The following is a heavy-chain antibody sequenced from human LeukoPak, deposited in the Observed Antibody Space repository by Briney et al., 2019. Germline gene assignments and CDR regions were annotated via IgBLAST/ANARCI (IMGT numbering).Heavy chain of an antibody. J-gene: IGHJ4*02. D-gene: IGHD3-10*01. CDR2: ISYDGNNK. V-gene: IGHV3-30-3*01. Sequence: GGSLRLSCAASGFTFSSYAMHWVRQAPGKGLEWVAVISYDGNNKYYADSVKGRFTISRDNSKNTLYLQMNSLRAEDTAVYYCAKGSYGSGSYYYFDYWGQGTLVTVSS. CDR3: AKGSYGSGSYYYFDY. CDR1: GFTFSSYA.